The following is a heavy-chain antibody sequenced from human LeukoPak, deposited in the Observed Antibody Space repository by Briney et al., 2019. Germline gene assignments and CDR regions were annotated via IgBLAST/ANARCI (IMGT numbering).Heavy chain of an antibody. Sequence: SETLSLTCSVSGGSISNYYWSWIRQPPGKGLEWIGYIYDSGNTNYNPSLKSRVTLSVDTSKKQFSLKLSSVTAADTAVYYCARSYYSDSSGSKDAFDIWGQGTMVTVSS. CDR1: GGSISNYY. V-gene: IGHV4-59*08. CDR3: ARSYYSDSSGSKDAFDI. J-gene: IGHJ3*02. CDR2: IYDSGNT. D-gene: IGHD3-22*01.